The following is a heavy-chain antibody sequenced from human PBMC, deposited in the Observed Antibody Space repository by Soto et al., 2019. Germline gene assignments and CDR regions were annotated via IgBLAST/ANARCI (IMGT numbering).Heavy chain of an antibody. V-gene: IGHV3-7*05. CDR3: TALALKYVGGWCDFSD. J-gene: IGHJ4*02. D-gene: IGHD3-3*01. Sequence: EVRLVESGGGLVQPGGSLRLSCAASGFTFSSDCMTWVRQAPGKGLEWVANIRKDGSKKSYLDSVRGRFTISRDNAQSALSLQMDSLRADATGVYYCTALALKYVGGWCDFSDWGQGTLVTVSS. CDR1: GFTFSSDC. CDR2: IRKDGSKK.